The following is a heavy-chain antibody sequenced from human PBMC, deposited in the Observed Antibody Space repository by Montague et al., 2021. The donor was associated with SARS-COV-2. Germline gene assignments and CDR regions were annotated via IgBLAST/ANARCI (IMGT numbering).Heavy chain of an antibody. D-gene: IGHD3-10*01. CDR2: IYYSWST. V-gene: IGHV4-59*08. CDR3: ARSSGGYSTFDF. J-gene: IGHJ4*02. CDR1: GGSISSSY. Sequence: SETLSLTCTVSGGSISSSYWTWIRQPPGKGLEWIGYIYYSWSTSYNPSLKSRVTMSVDMSKNQFFLKLSSVTAADTAVYYCARSSGGYSTFDFWGQGTLVTVSS.